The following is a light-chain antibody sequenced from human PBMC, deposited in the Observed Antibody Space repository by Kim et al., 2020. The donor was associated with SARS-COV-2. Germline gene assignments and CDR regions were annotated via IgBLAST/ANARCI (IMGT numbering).Light chain of an antibody. CDR2: HDD. CDR1: KLGSRY. CDR3: QASDSSTGWRV. J-gene: IGLJ3*02. Sequence: SYELTQPPSVSVSPGQSARITCSGDKLGSRYVCWYQQKPGLSPVLVIYHDDKRPSGIPERFSGSNSGNTATLTISGTQAADEAAYYCQASDSSTGWRVFGGGTKLTVL. V-gene: IGLV3-1*01.